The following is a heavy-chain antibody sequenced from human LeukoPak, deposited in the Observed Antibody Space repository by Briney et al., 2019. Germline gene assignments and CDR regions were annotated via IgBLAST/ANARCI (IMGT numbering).Heavy chain of an antibody. CDR1: GFTFSNAW. V-gene: IGHV3-15*01. CDR3: TTGRVVTATIYYYYGMDV. D-gene: IGHD2-21*02. J-gene: IGHJ6*02. Sequence: PGGSLRLSCAASGFTFSNAWMSWVRQAPGKGLEWVGRIKSKTDGGTTDYAAPVKGRFTISRDDSKNTLYLQTNSLKTEDTAVYYCTTGRVVTATIYYYYGMDVWGQGTTVTVSS. CDR2: IKSKTDGGTT.